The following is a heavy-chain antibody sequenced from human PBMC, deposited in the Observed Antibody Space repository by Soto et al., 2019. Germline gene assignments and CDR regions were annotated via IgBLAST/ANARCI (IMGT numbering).Heavy chain of an antibody. J-gene: IGHJ6*02. Sequence: EVQLVGSGGGLVKPGGSLRLSCAASGITFSKAWMNWVRQSPGKGLEWVGRIKSKSDGGTTDYAAPVKGRFTISRDDSKNTLCLQMNSLKTEDTAVYYCTTNFYSDHGMDVWGQGTTVTVSS. D-gene: IGHD4-17*01. CDR2: IKSKSDGGTT. CDR1: GITFSKAW. V-gene: IGHV3-15*01. CDR3: TTNFYSDHGMDV.